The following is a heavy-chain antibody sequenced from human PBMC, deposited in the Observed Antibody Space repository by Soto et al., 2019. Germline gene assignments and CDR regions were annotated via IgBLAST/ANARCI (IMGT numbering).Heavy chain of an antibody. Sequence: PGGSLRLSCAASGFTFSDYAMHWVRQAPGKGLEWVAVVSHDGRNTHYADSVKGRFTISRDSSKNTVSLEMTSLRAEDTAVYYCAKSVYNWNDGFFDYWGQGTLVTVS. D-gene: IGHD1-1*01. CDR2: VSHDGRNT. CDR1: GFTFSDYA. CDR3: AKSVYNWNDGFFDY. J-gene: IGHJ4*02. V-gene: IGHV3-30*18.